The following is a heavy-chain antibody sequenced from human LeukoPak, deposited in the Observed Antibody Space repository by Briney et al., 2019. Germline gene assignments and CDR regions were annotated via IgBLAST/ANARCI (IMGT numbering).Heavy chain of an antibody. CDR1: GGSISSSSYY. CDR3: ARVEAMIDY. Sequence: SETLSLTCTVSGGSISSSSYYWGWIRQPPGKGLEWIGSIYYSGSTYYNPSLKSRVTISVDTSKNQFSLKLSSVTAADTAVYYCARVEAMIDYWGQGTLVTVSS. CDR2: IYYSGST. V-gene: IGHV4-39*07. J-gene: IGHJ4*02. D-gene: IGHD3-22*01.